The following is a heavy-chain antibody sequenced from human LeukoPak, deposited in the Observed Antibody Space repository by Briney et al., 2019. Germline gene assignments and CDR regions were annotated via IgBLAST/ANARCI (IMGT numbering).Heavy chain of an antibody. CDR2: IYHSGST. CDR1: GGSISSSKW. Sequence: KSSETLSLTCAVSGGSISSSKWWSWVRQPPGEGLEGVGEIYHSGSTNYNPSLKSRVTTSVDKSKNQFSLKLSSVTAADTAVYYCARSAGIVSSGWHSLNRYNWFDPWGQGTLVTVSS. CDR3: ARSAGIVSSGWHSLNRYNWFDP. J-gene: IGHJ5*02. V-gene: IGHV4-4*02. D-gene: IGHD6-19*01.